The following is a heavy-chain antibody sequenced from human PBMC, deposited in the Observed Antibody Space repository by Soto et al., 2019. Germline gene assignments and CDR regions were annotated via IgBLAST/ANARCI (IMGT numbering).Heavy chain of an antibody. CDR2: INAGNGNT. V-gene: IGHV1-3*01. Sequence: QVQLVQSGAEVKKPGASVKVSCKASGYTFTSYAMHWVRQAPGQRLEWMGWINAGNGNTKYSQKFQGRVTITRDTSASTAYMELSSLRSEDTAVYYCQLVATGQYSFDYWGQGTLVTVSS. J-gene: IGHJ4*02. CDR3: QLVATGQYSFDY. CDR1: GYTFTSYA. D-gene: IGHD5-12*01.